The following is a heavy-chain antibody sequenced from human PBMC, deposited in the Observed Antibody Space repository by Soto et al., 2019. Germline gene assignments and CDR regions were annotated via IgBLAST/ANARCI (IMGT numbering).Heavy chain of an antibody. V-gene: IGHV3-7*01. D-gene: IGHD6-13*01. Sequence: GGSLRLSCAASGFTFSSYWMSWVRQAPGKGLEWVANIKQDGSEKYYVDSVKGRFTISRDNAKNSLYLQMNSLRAEDTAVYYCARDQYSSSWREDYWGQGTLVTVSS. CDR3: ARDQYSSSWREDY. J-gene: IGHJ4*02. CDR2: IKQDGSEK. CDR1: GFTFSSYW.